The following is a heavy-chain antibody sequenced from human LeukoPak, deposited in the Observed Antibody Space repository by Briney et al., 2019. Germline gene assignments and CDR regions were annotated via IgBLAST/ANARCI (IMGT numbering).Heavy chain of an antibody. CDR3: AKVYDSRGDYFDY. CDR2: ISGSDGST. V-gene: IGHV3-23*01. Sequence: GGSLRLSCAASGFTFSSYEMNWVRQAPGKGLEWVSAISGSDGSTYYADSVKGRFTISRDNSKNTLYLQMNSLRAEDTAVYYCAKVYDSRGDYFDYWGQGTLVTVSS. D-gene: IGHD3-22*01. J-gene: IGHJ4*02. CDR1: GFTFSSYE.